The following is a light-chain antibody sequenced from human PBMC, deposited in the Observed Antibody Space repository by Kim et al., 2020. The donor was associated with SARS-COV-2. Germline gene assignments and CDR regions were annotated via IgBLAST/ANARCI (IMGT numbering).Light chain of an antibody. Sequence: ASVKLTCTLSSGHSSYAIAWHQQQPEKGPRYLMKLNSDGSHSKGDGIPDRFSGSSSGAERYLTISSLQSEDEADYYCQTWGTGIPVFGGGTKL. V-gene: IGLV4-69*01. CDR1: SGHSSYA. J-gene: IGLJ2*01. CDR3: QTWGTGIPV. CDR2: LNSDGSH.